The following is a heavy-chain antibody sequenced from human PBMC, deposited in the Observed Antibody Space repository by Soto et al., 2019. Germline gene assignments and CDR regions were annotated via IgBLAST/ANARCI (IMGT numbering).Heavy chain of an antibody. CDR2: INTGKGNT. CDR3: ARAGDDCSAANCYVIDY. V-gene: IGHV1-3*04. CDR1: GYTFTSYA. Sequence: ASVKVSCNASGYTFTSYAMHWVRQAPGQRLEWMGWINTGKGNTKYSQKFQGRVTITRDTSASTAYMELSSLRSEDTAMYYCARAGDDCSAANCYVIDYWGQGTLVTVSS. J-gene: IGHJ4*02. D-gene: IGHD2-2*01.